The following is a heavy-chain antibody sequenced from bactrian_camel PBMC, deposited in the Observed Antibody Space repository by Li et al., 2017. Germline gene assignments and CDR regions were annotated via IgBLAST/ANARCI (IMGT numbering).Heavy chain of an antibody. CDR2: IYTSSGFT. CDR3: AATEWDLEYGLTGNPDDYKY. V-gene: IGHV3S53*01. J-gene: IGHJ4*01. D-gene: IGHD5*01. CDR1: IYSSAC. Sequence: IYSSACMAWFRQVPGKEREGVAVIYTSSGFTKYADSVKGRFTVSQDNASSTVYLQLNGAKPEDTATYYCAATEWDLEYGLTGNPDDYKYWGQGTQVTV.